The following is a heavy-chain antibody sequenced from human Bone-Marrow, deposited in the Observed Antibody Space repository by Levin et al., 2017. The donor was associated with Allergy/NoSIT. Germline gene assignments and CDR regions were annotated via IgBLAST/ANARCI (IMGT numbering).Heavy chain of an antibody. CDR2: ISYDGSNK. D-gene: IGHD4-23*01. CDR1: GFTFSSYG. V-gene: IGHV3-30*03. CDR3: ARGKRPGGNAEVCDY. Sequence: AGGSLRLSCAASGFTFSSYGMHWVRQAPGKGLEWVAVISYDGSNKYYADSVKGRFTISRDNSKNTLYLQMNSLRAEDTAVYYCARGKRPGGNAEVCDYWGQGTLVTVSS. J-gene: IGHJ4*02.